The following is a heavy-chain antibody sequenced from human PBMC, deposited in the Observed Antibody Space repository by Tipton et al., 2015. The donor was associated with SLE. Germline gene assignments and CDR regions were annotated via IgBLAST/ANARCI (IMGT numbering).Heavy chain of an antibody. D-gene: IGHD2-2*01. Sequence: QSGAEVKKPGSSVRVSCKTSGGTFTNYAFNWVRQAPGQGLEWVGEIVPLFGTTDYAPNFQGRVTFTADKSTKTAYMEVSSLTSADSAVYYCSAASSPRDYYMDVWGKGTAVSVSS. V-gene: IGHV1-69*06. CDR2: IVPLFGTT. CDR1: GGTFTNYA. CDR3: SAASSPRDYYMDV. J-gene: IGHJ6*03.